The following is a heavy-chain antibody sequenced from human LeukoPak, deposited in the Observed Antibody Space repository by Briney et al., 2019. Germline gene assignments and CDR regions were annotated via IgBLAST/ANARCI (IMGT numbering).Heavy chain of an antibody. CDR1: GFTFSSYA. J-gene: IGHJ4*02. CDR3: AKTFYGYSIDY. CDR2: ISGSGGST. D-gene: IGHD5-18*01. V-gene: IGHV3-23*01. Sequence: GGSLRLSCAASGFTFSSYAMSWVRQAPGKGLEWVSAISGSGGSTYYADSVKGRFTISRDNSKNTLYLQMSSLRAEDTAIYFCAKTFYGYSIDYWGQGTLVTVSS.